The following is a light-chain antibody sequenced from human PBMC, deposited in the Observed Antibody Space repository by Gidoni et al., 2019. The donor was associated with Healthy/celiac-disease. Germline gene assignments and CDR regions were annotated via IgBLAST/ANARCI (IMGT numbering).Light chain of an antibody. J-gene: IGKJ4*01. CDR1: QSISSD. Sequence: DIQMPQSPSSLSASVGDRVTITCRASQSISSDLNWYQQKPGKAPKLLIYAASSLQSGVPSRFSGSGSGTDFTLTISSLQPEDFATYYCQQSYSTPPLTFGGGTKVEIK. CDR2: AAS. CDR3: QQSYSTPPLT. V-gene: IGKV1-39*01.